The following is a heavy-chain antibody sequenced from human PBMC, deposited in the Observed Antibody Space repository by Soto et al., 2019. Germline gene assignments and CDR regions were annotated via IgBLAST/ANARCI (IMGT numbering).Heavy chain of an antibody. Sequence: QVQLVESGGGMVQPGRSLRLSCAASGFNFSAYGMHWVRQAPGTGLELVALLSFDASKKYYADSVKGRFTISRDTSRNTLYLQMNSLRVEDTAVYYCRVGVADWGQGTRVTVSS. V-gene: IGHV3-30*03. CDR2: LSFDASKK. CDR1: GFNFSAYG. D-gene: IGHD1-26*01. J-gene: IGHJ4*02. CDR3: RVGVAD.